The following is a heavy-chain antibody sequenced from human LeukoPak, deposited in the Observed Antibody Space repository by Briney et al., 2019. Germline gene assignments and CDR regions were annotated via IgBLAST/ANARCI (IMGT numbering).Heavy chain of an antibody. CDR1: GYTFTGYY. J-gene: IGHJ5*02. CDR2: INPNSGGT. CDR3: AREKITGTTSWFDP. V-gene: IGHV1-2*02. D-gene: IGHD1-7*01. Sequence: ASVKVSCKASGYTFTGYYMHWVRQAPGQELEWMGWINPNSGGTNYAQKFQGRVTMTRDTSISTAYMELSRLRSDDTAVYYCAREKITGTTSWFDPWGQGTLVTVSS.